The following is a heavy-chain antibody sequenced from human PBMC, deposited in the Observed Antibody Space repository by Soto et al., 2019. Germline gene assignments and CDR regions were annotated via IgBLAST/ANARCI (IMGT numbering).Heavy chain of an antibody. Sequence: QITLKESGPTLVKPTQTLTLTCTFSGFSLTTDRVGVGWIRQPPGEALEWLAVIYWDDSKTYRPSLESRLTIPKDTSKNQVALTMTNMDYLDTATYYCAHAYGGRSLYWGQGTLVTVSS. J-gene: IGHJ4*02. CDR3: AHAYGGRSLY. CDR2: IYWDDSK. D-gene: IGHD1-26*01. V-gene: IGHV2-5*02. CDR1: GFSLTTDRVG.